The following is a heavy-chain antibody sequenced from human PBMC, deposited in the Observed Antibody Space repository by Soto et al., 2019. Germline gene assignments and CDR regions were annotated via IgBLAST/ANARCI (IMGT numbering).Heavy chain of an antibody. Sequence: ASVKVSCKASGYTFTGYYMHWVRQAPGQGLEWMGWINPNSGGTNYAQKFQGWVTMTRDTSISTAYMELSRLRSDDTAVYYCARELDDSSGYDDAFAIWGQGTMVTVSS. CDR3: ARELDDSSGYDDAFAI. J-gene: IGHJ3*02. V-gene: IGHV1-2*04. CDR1: GYTFTGYY. CDR2: INPNSGGT. D-gene: IGHD3-22*01.